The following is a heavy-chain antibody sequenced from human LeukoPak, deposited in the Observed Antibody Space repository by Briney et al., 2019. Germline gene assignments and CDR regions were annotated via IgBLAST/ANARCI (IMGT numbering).Heavy chain of an antibody. CDR2: IYTSGST. CDR3: AREGGGLWLQANFDY. Sequence: SETLSLTCTVSGGSISSGSYYWGWIRQPAGKGLEWIGRIYTSGSTNYNPSLKSRVTISVDTSKNQFSLKLSSVTAADTAVYYCAREGGGLWLQANFDYWGQGTLVTVSS. J-gene: IGHJ4*02. CDR1: GGSISSGSYY. V-gene: IGHV4-61*02. D-gene: IGHD5-24*01.